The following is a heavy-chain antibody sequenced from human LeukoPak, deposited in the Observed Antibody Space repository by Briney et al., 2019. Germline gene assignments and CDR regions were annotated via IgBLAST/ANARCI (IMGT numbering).Heavy chain of an antibody. J-gene: IGHJ6*02. V-gene: IGHV4-39*01. Sequence: PSETLSLTCTVSGGSISSSSYYWGWIRQPPGRGLDWIGTNYYAGGTYYNPSLKSRVTISVDTSKNQFSLRLSSVTAADTAVYYCARGFGESEYYYYGMDVWGQGTTVTGSS. D-gene: IGHD3-10*01. CDR2: NYYAGGT. CDR3: ARGFGESEYYYYGMDV. CDR1: GGSISSSSYY.